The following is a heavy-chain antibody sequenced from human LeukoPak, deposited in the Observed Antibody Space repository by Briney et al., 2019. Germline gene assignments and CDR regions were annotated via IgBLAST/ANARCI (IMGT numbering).Heavy chain of an antibody. D-gene: IGHD3-3*01. CDR3: ARDSTRYYDFWSDYYYYGMDV. CDR1: GGTFSSYA. Sequence: SVKVSCKASGGTFSSYAISWVRQAPGQGLEWMGRIIPIFGIANYAQKFLGRVTITADKSTSTAYMELSSLRSEDTAVYYCARDSTRYYDFWSDYYYYGMDVWGQGTTVTVSS. CDR2: IIPIFGIA. V-gene: IGHV1-69*04. J-gene: IGHJ6*02.